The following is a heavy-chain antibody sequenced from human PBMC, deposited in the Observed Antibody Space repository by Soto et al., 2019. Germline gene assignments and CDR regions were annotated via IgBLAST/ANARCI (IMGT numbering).Heavy chain of an antibody. Sequence: ASVKVSCKASGGTFSSYAMHWVRQAPGQRLEWMGWINAGNGNTKYSQKFQGRVTITRDTSASTAYMELSSLRSEDTAVYYCAREMGGYYGSVSYYKRWFEPWG. D-gene: IGHD3-10*01. CDR2: INAGNGNT. J-gene: IGHJ5*02. V-gene: IGHV1-3*01. CDR1: GGTFSSYA. CDR3: AREMGGYYGSVSYYKRWFEP.